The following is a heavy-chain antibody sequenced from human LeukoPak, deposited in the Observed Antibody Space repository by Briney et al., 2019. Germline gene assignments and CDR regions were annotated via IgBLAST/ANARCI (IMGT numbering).Heavy chain of an antibody. J-gene: IGHJ3*02. CDR2: VSGGGRSK. V-gene: IGHV3-23*01. CDR1: GFTFSSFA. D-gene: IGHD3-22*01. CDR3: AKEMIVVVNSRDAFDI. Sequence: GGSLRLSCAASGFTFSSFAMSWVRQAPGKGLEWVASVSGGGRSKYYIDAVKGRFTVSRDNSKNTLYLQMNSPRAEDTAVYYCAKEMIVVVNSRDAFDIWGQGTMVTVSS.